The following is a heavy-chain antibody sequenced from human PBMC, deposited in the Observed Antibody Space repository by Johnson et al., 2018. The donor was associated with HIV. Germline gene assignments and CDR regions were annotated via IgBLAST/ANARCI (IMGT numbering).Heavy chain of an antibody. CDR2: ISYDGGNK. CDR1: GFTFSSYA. J-gene: IGHJ3*02. V-gene: IGHV3-30*04. Sequence: QVQLVESGGGMVRPGGSLRLSCAASGFTFSSYAMHWVRQAPGKGLEWVAVISYDGGNKYYADSVKGRFTISRDNSKNTLYLQMNSLRPEDTAVYYCARDLSGSYRSDAFDIWGQGTMVTVSS. CDR3: ARDLSGSYRSDAFDI. D-gene: IGHD1-26*01.